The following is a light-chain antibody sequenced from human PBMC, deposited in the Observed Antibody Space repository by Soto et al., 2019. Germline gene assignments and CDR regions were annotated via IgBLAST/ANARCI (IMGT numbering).Light chain of an antibody. CDR2: DVS. CDR3: QQFQSYPIT. J-gene: IGKJ5*01. CDR1: QDIRGA. Sequence: AIQLTQSPSSLSASVGDIVTITCRASQDIRGALAWYQQKPGRAPKILIYDVSTLESGVPSRFSGSSSGTDFTLTISSLQPVDFATYYCQQFQSYPITFGQGTRLEIK. V-gene: IGKV1-13*02.